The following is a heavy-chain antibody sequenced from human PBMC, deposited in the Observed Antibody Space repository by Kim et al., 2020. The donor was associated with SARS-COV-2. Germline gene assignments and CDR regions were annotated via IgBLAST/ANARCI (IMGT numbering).Heavy chain of an antibody. D-gene: IGHD2-2*01. Sequence: SQTLSLTCAISGDSVSSNSAAWNWIRQSPSRGLEWLGRTYYRSKWYNDYAVSVKSRITINPDTSKNQFSLQLNSVTPEDTAVYYCAREDIVVVPAAIGPGGSNYYYYGMDVWGQGTTVTVSS. J-gene: IGHJ6*02. CDR1: GDSVSSNSAA. CDR2: TYYRSKWYN. CDR3: AREDIVVVPAAIGPGGSNYYYYGMDV. V-gene: IGHV6-1*01.